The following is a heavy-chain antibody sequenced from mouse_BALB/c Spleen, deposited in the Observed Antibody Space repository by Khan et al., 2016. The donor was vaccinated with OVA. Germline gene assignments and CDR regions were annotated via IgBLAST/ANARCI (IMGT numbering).Heavy chain of an antibody. CDR2: IHYSGRT. CDR1: GYSITSGYS. D-gene: IGHD1-2*01. J-gene: IGHJ2*01. Sequence: EVQLQESGPDLVKPSQSLSLTCTVTGYSITSGYSWHWIRQFPGNKLEWMGYIHYSGRTNYNPSLKSRISLTRDTSKNPFFLQLNSMTTEDAATVDCARSRIITTATAFYFDYWGQGTTLTVSS. V-gene: IGHV3-1*02. CDR3: ARSRIITTATAFYFDY.